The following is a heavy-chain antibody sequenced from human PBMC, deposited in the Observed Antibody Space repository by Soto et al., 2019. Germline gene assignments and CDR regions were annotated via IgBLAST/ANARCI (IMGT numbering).Heavy chain of an antibody. Sequence: QVQLQESGPGLVKPSETLSLTCTVSGGSISSYYWSWIRQPPGKGLEWIGYIYYSGSTNYNPSLKSRVTISVDTSKNQFSLKLSSVTAADTAVYYCARAVIAAAGLYYYYGMDVWGQGTTVTVSS. V-gene: IGHV4-59*01. D-gene: IGHD6-13*01. CDR2: IYYSGST. CDR1: GGSISSYY. J-gene: IGHJ6*02. CDR3: ARAVIAAAGLYYYYGMDV.